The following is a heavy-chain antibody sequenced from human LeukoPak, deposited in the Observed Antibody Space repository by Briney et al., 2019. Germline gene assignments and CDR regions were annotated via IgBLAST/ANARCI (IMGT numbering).Heavy chain of an antibody. D-gene: IGHD6-19*01. Sequence: GGSLRLSCAASGFSFTTYWMSWVRQAPGKGLEWVANIKQDGTEKYYVDSVKGRFTISRDNAKNSLYLQMNSLRVEDTAVYYCAKVKYSSGWAFDYWGLGTLVTVSS. CDR3: AKVKYSSGWAFDY. V-gene: IGHV3-7*01. CDR2: IKQDGTEK. CDR1: GFSFTTYW. J-gene: IGHJ4*02.